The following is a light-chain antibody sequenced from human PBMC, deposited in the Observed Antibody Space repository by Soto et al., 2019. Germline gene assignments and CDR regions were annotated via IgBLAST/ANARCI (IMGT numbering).Light chain of an antibody. J-gene: IGKJ2*01. CDR1: QSLVASDGNTY. CDR2: KVS. Sequence: DVVMTQSPLSLPVTLGQPASISCRSSQSLVASDGNTYLSWFHQRPGQSPRRLIYKVSNRDSGGPYRFSGSGSGTDFTLKISRLEAEDVGVYYCMQGTHWPPYTFGQGTKLEIK. CDR3: MQGTHWPPYT. V-gene: IGKV2-30*01.